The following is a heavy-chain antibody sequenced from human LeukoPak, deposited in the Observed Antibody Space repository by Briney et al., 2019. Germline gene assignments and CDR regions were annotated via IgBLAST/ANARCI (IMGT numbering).Heavy chain of an antibody. D-gene: IGHD1-26*01. V-gene: IGHV3-23*01. CDR2: ITASGGST. Sequence: GGSLRLSCVVSGFTFSSYAMNWVRQAPGKGLDWVSGITASGGSTYYTDSVKGRFTISRDNSKNTFFMQMNSLRDEDTALYYCAKYVGQSGSNYYGLDVWGQGTAVTVSS. CDR3: AKYVGQSGSNYYGLDV. CDR1: GFTFSSYA. J-gene: IGHJ6*02.